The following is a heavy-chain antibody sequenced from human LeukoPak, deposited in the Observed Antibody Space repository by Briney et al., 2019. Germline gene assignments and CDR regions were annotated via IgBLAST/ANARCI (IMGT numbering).Heavy chain of an antibody. CDR2: ISAYNGNT. V-gene: IGHV1-18*01. Sequence: ASVKVSCKASGGTFSSYAISWVRQAPGQGLEWMGWISAYNGNTNYAQKLQGRVTMTTDTSTSTAYMELRSLRSDDTAVYYCARDGAENLDYDYVWGSYRYYWFDPWGQGTLVTVSS. CDR1: GGTFSSYA. J-gene: IGHJ5*02. CDR3: ARDGAENLDYDYVWGSYRYYWFDP. D-gene: IGHD3-16*02.